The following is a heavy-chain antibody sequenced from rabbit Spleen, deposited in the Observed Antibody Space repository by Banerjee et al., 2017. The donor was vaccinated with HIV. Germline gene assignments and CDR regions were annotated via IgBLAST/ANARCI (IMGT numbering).Heavy chain of an antibody. J-gene: IGHJ4*01. D-gene: IGHD4-1*01. CDR2: IAGSSSGFT. V-gene: IGHV1S45*01. CDR1: GFTLSSYYM. CDR3: ARDLDDVIGWNFGW. Sequence: QEQLEESAGGLVQPGGSLKLSCKASGFTLSSYYMNWVRQAPGKGLEWISCIAGSSSGFTYSATWAKGRFTFSKSSSTTVTLQMTSLTAADTATYFCARDLDDVIGWNFGWWGPGTLVTVS.